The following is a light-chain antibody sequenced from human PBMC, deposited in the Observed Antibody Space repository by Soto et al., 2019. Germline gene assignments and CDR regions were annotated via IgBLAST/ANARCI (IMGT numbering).Light chain of an antibody. Sequence: DVVMTQSPLSLPVTIGQPASISCRSGQSLVHSDGNTYLSWFQQRPGQSPRRLIYKVSNRDSGVPDRFSGSGSGTDFTLKISRVEAEDLGVYYCMQGTHWPFPFGQGTKLEIK. CDR1: QSLVHSDGNTY. CDR3: MQGTHWPFP. V-gene: IGKV2-30*02. CDR2: KVS. J-gene: IGKJ2*01.